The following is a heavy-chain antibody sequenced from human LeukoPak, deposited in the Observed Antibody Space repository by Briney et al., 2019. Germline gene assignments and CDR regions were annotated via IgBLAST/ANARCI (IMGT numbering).Heavy chain of an antibody. J-gene: IGHJ3*02. Sequence: ASVKVSCKASGYTFTSYYMHWVRQAPGQGLEWMGIINPSGGSTSYAQKFQGRVTMTRDMSTSTVYMELSSLRSEDTAVYYCARDFGIAAAPYDAFDIWGQGTMVTVSS. CDR3: ARDFGIAAAPYDAFDI. V-gene: IGHV1-46*01. D-gene: IGHD6-13*01. CDR2: INPSGGST. CDR1: GYTFTSYY.